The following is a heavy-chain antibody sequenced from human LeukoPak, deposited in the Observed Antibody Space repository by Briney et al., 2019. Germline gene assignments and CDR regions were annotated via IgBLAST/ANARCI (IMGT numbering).Heavy chain of an antibody. V-gene: IGHV3-30*18. CDR3: AKESGSRSYGAYFPH. D-gene: IGHD6-13*01. CDR2: ISYDGSTK. Sequence: GGSLRLSCAASRFTFSSHGMQCVRQAPGKGLEWVAVISYDGSTKYYADSVKGRFTISRDNSKSTLYLQMNSLRAEDTAVYYCAKESGSRSYGAYFPHWGQGTLVTVSS. CDR1: RFTFSSHG. J-gene: IGHJ1*01.